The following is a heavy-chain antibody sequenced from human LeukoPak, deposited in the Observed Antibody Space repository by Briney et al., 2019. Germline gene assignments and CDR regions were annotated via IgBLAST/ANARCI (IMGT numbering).Heavy chain of an antibody. CDR2: ISYDGSNK. J-gene: IGHJ3*02. V-gene: IGHV3-30*03. D-gene: IGHD4-11*01. Sequence: GSLRLSCAASGFTFSSYGMHWVRQAPGKGLEWVAVISYDGSNKYYADSVKGRFTISRDNSKNALYLQMNSLSAEDTAVYYCARAQKYSYDAFDIWGQGTMVTVSS. CDR3: ARAQKYSYDAFDI. CDR1: GFTFSSYG.